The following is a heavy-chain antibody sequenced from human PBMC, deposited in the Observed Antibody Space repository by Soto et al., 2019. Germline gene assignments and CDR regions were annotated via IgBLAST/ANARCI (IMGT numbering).Heavy chain of an antibody. CDR1: GGSFSGYY. Sequence: SETLSLTCAVYGGSFSGYYWTWIRQPPGKRLEWIGEINHSGTINFNPSLKSRLTISLDTSKKHFSLKLSSVTDADTAAYYCARADRTLVTSYSLDVWGQGTTVTVSS. J-gene: IGHJ6*02. D-gene: IGHD2-21*02. V-gene: IGHV4-34*01. CDR3: ARADRTLVTSYSLDV. CDR2: INHSGTI.